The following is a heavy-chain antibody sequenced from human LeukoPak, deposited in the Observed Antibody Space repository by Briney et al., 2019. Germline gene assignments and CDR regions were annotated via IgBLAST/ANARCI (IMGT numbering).Heavy chain of an antibody. CDR2: IYHSGST. CDR3: ARDLGRNFDWLLLGAFDI. D-gene: IGHD3-9*01. CDR1: GYSISSGYY. V-gene: IGHV4-38-2*02. Sequence: SETLSLTCTVSGYSISSGYYWGWIRQPPGKGLEWIGSIYHSGSTYYNPSLKSRVTISVDTSKNQFSLKLSSVTAADTAVYYCARDLGRNFDWLLLGAFDIWGQGTMVTVSS. J-gene: IGHJ3*02.